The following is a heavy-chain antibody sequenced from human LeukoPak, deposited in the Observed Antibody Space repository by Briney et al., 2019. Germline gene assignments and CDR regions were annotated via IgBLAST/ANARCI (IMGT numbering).Heavy chain of an antibody. D-gene: IGHD6-13*01. CDR1: GFTFSSYA. CDR2: ISGSGGST. J-gene: IGHJ5*02. CDR3: AKDTHSSSWFCVKYNWFDP. Sequence: PGGSLRLSCAASGFTFSSYAMSWVRQAPGKGLEWVSAISGSGGSTYYADSVKGRFTISRDNSKNTLYLQVNSLRAEDTAVYYCAKDTHSSSWFCVKYNWFDPWGQGTLVTVSS. V-gene: IGHV3-23*01.